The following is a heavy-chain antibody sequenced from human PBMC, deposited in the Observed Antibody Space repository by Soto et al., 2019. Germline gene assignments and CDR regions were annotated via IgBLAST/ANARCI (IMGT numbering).Heavy chain of an antibody. D-gene: IGHD3-22*01. Sequence: QVQLVQSGAEVKKPGSSVKVSCKASGGTFSTYSISWVRQAPGQGLEWMGRIIPLLGIANYAQKFQGRVTITADKSTNTAYMDLSSLRSEDTAVYYCARDDEVYDSSGFHYYSLDIWGQGTTVTVSS. J-gene: IGHJ6*02. CDR1: GGTFSTYS. CDR2: IIPLLGIA. V-gene: IGHV1-69*08. CDR3: ARDDEVYDSSGFHYYSLDI.